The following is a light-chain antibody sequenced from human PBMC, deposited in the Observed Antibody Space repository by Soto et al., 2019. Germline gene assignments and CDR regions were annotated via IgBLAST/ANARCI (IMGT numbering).Light chain of an antibody. J-gene: IGLJ1*01. V-gene: IGLV1-40*01. Sequence: QSVLTQPPSVSGAPGQRVTISCTGSSSNIGAGYDVHWYQQLPGTAPKLLIYANSNRPSVVPNRISSSKSGSSASLAITGLKAEDVADYYCQTYDSSLSVYVFGTGTKLTVL. CDR2: ANS. CDR3: QTYDSSLSVYV. CDR1: SSNIGAGYD.